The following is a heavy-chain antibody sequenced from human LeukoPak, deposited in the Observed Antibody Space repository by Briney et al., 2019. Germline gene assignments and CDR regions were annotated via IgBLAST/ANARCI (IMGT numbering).Heavy chain of an antibody. CDR3: ARAARGVIVKGFDY. V-gene: IGHV1-69*04. CDR2: IIPILGIA. Sequence: ASVKVSCKASGGTFSSYAISWVRQAPGQGLEWMGRIIPILGIANYAQKFRGRVTITADKSTSTAYMELSSLRSEDTAVYYCARAARGVIVKGFDYWGQGTLVTVSS. CDR1: GGTFSSYA. J-gene: IGHJ4*02. D-gene: IGHD3-16*02.